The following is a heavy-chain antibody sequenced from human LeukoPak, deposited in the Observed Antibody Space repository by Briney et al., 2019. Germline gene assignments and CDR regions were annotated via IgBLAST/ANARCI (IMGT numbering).Heavy chain of an antibody. CDR1: GGSFSGYY. Sequence: SETLSLTCAVYGGSFSGYYWTWIRQPPGKGLEWIGEINHSGSSKYNPSLKSRVTIAVDTSKKQFSLKLSSVTAADTAVYYCASDSYSPEYFQHWGQGTLVTVSS. CDR3: ASDSYSPEYFQH. V-gene: IGHV4-34*01. D-gene: IGHD2-15*01. CDR2: INHSGSS. J-gene: IGHJ1*01.